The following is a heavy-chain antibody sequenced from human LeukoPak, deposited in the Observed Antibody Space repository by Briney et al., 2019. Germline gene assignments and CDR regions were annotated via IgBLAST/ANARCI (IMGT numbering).Heavy chain of an antibody. D-gene: IGHD1-14*01. J-gene: IGHJ4*02. CDR3: ARQGRNDY. CDR1: GFPVSDNY. CDR2: IYSDGTT. Sequence: GGSLRLSCAASGFPVSDNYMSWVRQAPGKGLEWVSIIYSDGTTYYADSVKGRFTISRDNSMNTLYLQMNSLRAEDTAVYYCARQGRNDYWGQGTLVTVSS. V-gene: IGHV3-66*04.